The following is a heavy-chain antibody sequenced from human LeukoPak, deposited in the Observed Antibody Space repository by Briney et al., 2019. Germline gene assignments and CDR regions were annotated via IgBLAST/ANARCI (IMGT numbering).Heavy chain of an antibody. D-gene: IGHD3-3*01. V-gene: IGHV3-21*01. CDR3: ARGDFGVAGYFDY. Sequence: GGSLRLSCAASGFTFSSYSMNWVRQAPGKGLGWVSSISSSSSYIYYADSVKGRFTISRDNAKNSLYLQMNSLRAEDTAVYYCARGDFGVAGYFDYWGQGTLVTVSS. J-gene: IGHJ4*02. CDR1: GFTFSSYS. CDR2: ISSSSSYI.